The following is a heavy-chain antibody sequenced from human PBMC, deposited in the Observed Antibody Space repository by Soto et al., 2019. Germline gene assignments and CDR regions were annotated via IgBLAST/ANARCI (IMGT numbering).Heavy chain of an antibody. CDR2: IYSGGST. CDR3: ARGRGGYYYFGMDV. CDR1: GFTVSSNY. J-gene: IGHJ6*02. Sequence: EVQLVESGGGLVQPGGSLRLSCAASGFTVSSNYMSWVRQAPGKGLEWVSVIYSGGSTYYADSVKGRFTISRDNSKNTLYLQKNSLRAEDTGVYYCARGRGGYYYFGMDVWGQGTTVTVSS. V-gene: IGHV3-66*01. D-gene: IGHD3-10*01.